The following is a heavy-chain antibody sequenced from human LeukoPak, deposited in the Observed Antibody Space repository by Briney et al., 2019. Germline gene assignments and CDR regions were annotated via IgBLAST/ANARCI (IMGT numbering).Heavy chain of an antibody. CDR3: ATIPTGGLVRAGVIDV. V-gene: IGHV3-21*01. D-gene: IGHD2-21*01. CDR1: GFTFSRHH. CDR2: ISATSTFI. Sequence: GGSLRLSCAASGFTFSRHHMTWVRQAPGKGLEWVSSISATSTFIEDADSVKGRFTISRDNAKNSVYLQMDSLKDEDTAVYYCATIPTGGLVRAGVIDVWGQGTTVTVSS. J-gene: IGHJ6*02.